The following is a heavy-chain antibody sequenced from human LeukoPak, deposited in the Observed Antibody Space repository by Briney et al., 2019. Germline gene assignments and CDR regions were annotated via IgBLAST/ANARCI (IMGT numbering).Heavy chain of an antibody. CDR3: ARVVVAATPPSAFDY. CDR2: INPNSGGT. CDR1: GYTFTDYY. D-gene: IGHD2-15*01. J-gene: IGHJ4*02. Sequence: ASVKVSCKASGYTFTDYYMHWVRQAPGQGLEWMGWINPNSGGTNYAQKFQGRVTMTRDTSISTAYMELSRLRSDDTAVYYCARVVVAATPPSAFDYWGQGTLVTVSS. V-gene: IGHV1-2*02.